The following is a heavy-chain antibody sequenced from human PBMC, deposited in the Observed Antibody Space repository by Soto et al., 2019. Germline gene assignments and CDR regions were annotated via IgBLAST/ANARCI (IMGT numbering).Heavy chain of an antibody. Sequence: QVPLVQSGAEVKKPGASVKVSCKASGYTFTSYGISWVRQAPGQGLEWMGWISAYNGNTNYAQKLQGRVTMTTDTSTSTAYMELRSLRSDDTAVYYCARGILGYCSSTSCYGDYYYYYYMDVWGKGTTVTVSS. CDR2: ISAYNGNT. D-gene: IGHD2-2*01. CDR3: ARGILGYCSSTSCYGDYYYYYYMDV. V-gene: IGHV1-18*01. CDR1: GYTFTSYG. J-gene: IGHJ6*03.